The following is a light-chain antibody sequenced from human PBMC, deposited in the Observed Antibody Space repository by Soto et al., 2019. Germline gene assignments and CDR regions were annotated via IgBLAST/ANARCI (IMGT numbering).Light chain of an antibody. CDR2: GAS. CDR1: QSISSSY. Sequence: EIVLRQSPGTLSLSPGERATLSCRASQSISSSYLAWYQQKPGQAPRLLIYGASSRATGIPDRFSGRGSGTDFTLTISRLEPEDFAVYYCQQYGNSPLTFGGGTKVDIK. J-gene: IGKJ4*01. V-gene: IGKV3-20*01. CDR3: QQYGNSPLT.